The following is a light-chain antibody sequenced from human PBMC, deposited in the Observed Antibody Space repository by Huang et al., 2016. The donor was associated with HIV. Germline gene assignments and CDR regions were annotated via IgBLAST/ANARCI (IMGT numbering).Light chain of an antibody. Sequence: EIVLTQSPATLALSPGERATLSCRASQSVSSSLAWYQQKRGQPPRLLIYDASNRATGIPARFSGSGSGTDFTLTISSPEPEDFAVYYCQQRSNWPLTFGGGTKVEIK. CDR1: QSVSSS. CDR2: DAS. CDR3: QQRSNWPLT. V-gene: IGKV3-11*01. J-gene: IGKJ4*01.